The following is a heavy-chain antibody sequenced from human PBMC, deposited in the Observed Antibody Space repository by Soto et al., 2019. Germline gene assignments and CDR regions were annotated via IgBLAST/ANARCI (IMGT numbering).Heavy chain of an antibody. J-gene: IGHJ4*02. CDR1: GGSISHHY. Sequence: QVQLQESGPGLVKPSATLSLTCTVSGGSISHHYWSWIRQPPGKGLEWIGYIYYNGNTNYNPSLKSRVTMSVDTSKNQISLKLSSVTAADTAVYYCTRANWYSEYWGQGTLVTVSS. D-gene: IGHD7-27*01. CDR3: TRANWYSEY. CDR2: IYYNGNT. V-gene: IGHV4-59*11.